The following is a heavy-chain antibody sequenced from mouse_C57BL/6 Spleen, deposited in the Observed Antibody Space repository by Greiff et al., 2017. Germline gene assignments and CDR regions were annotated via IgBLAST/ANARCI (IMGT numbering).Heavy chain of an antibody. CDR2: IDPSDSYT. CDR1: GYTFTSYW. D-gene: IGHD2-4*01. CDR3: ARGGLRRQGYYAMDY. J-gene: IGHJ4*01. V-gene: IGHV1-69*01. Sequence: QVQLQQPGAELVMPEASVKLSCKASGYTFTSYWMHWVKQRPGQGLEWIGEIDPSDSYTNYNQKFKGKSTLTVDKSSSTAYMQLSSLTSEDSAVYYCARGGLRRQGYYAMDYWGQGTSVTVSS.